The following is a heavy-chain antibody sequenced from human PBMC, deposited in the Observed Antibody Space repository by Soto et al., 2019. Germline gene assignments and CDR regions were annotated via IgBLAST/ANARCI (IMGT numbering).Heavy chain of an antibody. Sequence: QVQLVQSGAEVKKPGASVKVSCKASGYTFTSYDINWVRQATGQGLEWMGWMNPNSGNTGYAQKFQGRVTMTRNTSISTAYMELSSLRSEDTAVYYCARGRVGDCSSTSCYSDYWGQGTLVTVSS. CDR1: GYTFTSYD. D-gene: IGHD2-2*01. CDR3: ARGRVGDCSSTSCYSDY. CDR2: MNPNSGNT. J-gene: IGHJ4*02. V-gene: IGHV1-8*01.